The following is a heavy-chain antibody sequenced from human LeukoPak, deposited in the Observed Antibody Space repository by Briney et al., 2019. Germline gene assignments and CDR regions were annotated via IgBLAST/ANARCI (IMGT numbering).Heavy chain of an antibody. CDR2: IKSKPDGGTT. Sequence: GGSLRLSCAASGFTVSDAWMHWVRQAPGGGLEWVGRIKSKPDGGTTDYAAPVKGRFTISRDESESALYLQMSSLTTDDTAVYYCVAREAWGQGTLVTVYS. CDR1: GFTVSDAW. J-gene: IGHJ5*02. CDR3: VAREA. V-gene: IGHV3-15*01.